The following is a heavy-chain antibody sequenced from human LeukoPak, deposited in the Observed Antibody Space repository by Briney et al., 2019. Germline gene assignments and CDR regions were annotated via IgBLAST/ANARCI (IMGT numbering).Heavy chain of an antibody. CDR3: ASAAGWEFGY. J-gene: IGHJ4*02. D-gene: IGHD1-26*01. CDR2: IKEDGSDK. V-gene: IGHV3-7*01. Sequence: GGSLRLSCVASVSSGLTRWMNWVRQAPRKGLEWVAIIKEDGSDKYYVDSVKGRFTISRDNAKNSVYLQMNSLRVEDTAVYYCASAAGWEFGYWGQGTLVTVSS. CDR1: VSSGLTRW.